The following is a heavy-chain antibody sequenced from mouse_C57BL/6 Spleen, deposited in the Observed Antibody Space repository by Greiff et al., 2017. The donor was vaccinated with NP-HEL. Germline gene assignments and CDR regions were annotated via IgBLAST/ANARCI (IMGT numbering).Heavy chain of an antibody. Sequence: EVKVEESGGGLVKPGGSLKLSCAASGFTFSDYGMHWVRQAPEKGLEWVAYISSGSSTIYYADTVKGRFTISRDNAKNTLFLQMTSLRSEDTAMYYCAITGTDYWGQGTTLTVSS. CDR3: AITGTDY. V-gene: IGHV5-17*01. J-gene: IGHJ2*01. D-gene: IGHD4-1*01. CDR2: ISSGSSTI. CDR1: GFTFSDYG.